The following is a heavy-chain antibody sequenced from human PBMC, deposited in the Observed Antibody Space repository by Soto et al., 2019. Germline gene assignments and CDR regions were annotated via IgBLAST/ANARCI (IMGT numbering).Heavy chain of an antibody. D-gene: IGHD4-4*01. CDR3: AREGYSNYVTGMDV. CDR2: IYYSGST. J-gene: IGHJ6*02. Sequence: SETLSLTCTVSGGSISSYYWSWIRQPPGKGLEWIGYIYYSGSTYYNPSLKSRVTISVDTSKNQFSLKLSSVTAADTAVYYCAREGYSNYVTGMDVWGQGTTVTVSS. CDR1: GGSISSYY. V-gene: IGHV4-59*12.